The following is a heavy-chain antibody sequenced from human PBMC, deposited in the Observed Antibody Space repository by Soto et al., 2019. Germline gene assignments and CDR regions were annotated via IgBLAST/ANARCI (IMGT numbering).Heavy chain of an antibody. J-gene: IGHJ4*02. V-gene: IGHV1-69*01. CDR2: IIPIFGTA. Sequence: QVQLVQSGAEVKEPGSSVKVSCKASGGTFSSYAISWVRQAPGQGLEWMGGIIPIFGTANYAQKFQGRVTITADESTSTAYMELSSLRSEDTAVYYCARSTYYYDSSGYYYAHFDYWGQGTLVTVSS. CDR1: GGTFSSYA. CDR3: ARSTYYYDSSGYYYAHFDY. D-gene: IGHD3-22*01.